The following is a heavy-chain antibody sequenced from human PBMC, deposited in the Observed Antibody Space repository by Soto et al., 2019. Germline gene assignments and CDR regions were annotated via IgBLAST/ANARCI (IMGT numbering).Heavy chain of an antibody. CDR3: TPYRVAGYCSNSSCYAF. Sequence: EVQLVESGGGLVQPGGSLKLSCAASGFTFSDSAIHWVRQESGKRLEWFGRIRRKANSNTMAYAASVKGRFIISRDDSKNTAYLQRNRLKTEDTDVYYCTPYRVAGYCSNSSCYAFWGQGTLVTASS. V-gene: IGHV3-73*02. D-gene: IGHD2-2*01. J-gene: IGHJ4*02. CDR1: GFTFSDSA. CDR2: IRRKANSNTM.